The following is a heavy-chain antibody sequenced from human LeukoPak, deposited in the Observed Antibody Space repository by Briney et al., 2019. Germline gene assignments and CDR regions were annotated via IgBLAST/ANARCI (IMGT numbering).Heavy chain of an antibody. CDR3: AMSDIPLRYCSSTSCRQNWYDP. CDR2: INPSGGST. J-gene: IGHJ5*02. Sequence: ASVKVSCKASGYTFTSYYMHWVRQAPGQGLEWMGIINPSGGSTSYAQKFQGRVTMTRDTSTSTVYMELSSLRSEDTAVYYCAMSDIPLRYCSSTSCRQNWYDPWGQGTLVTVSS. D-gene: IGHD2-2*01. V-gene: IGHV1-46*01. CDR1: GYTFTSYY.